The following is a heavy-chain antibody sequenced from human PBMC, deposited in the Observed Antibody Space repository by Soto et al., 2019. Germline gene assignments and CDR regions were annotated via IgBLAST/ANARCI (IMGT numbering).Heavy chain of an antibody. CDR1: GGFIRSNNW. CDR3: ARVFSGSYSDY. J-gene: IGHJ4*02. D-gene: IGHD1-26*01. Sequence: SESLCLTCAVCGGFIRSNNWWSWVRQPPGKGLEWIGEIFHSGSTNYNPSLKTRVTISVDKSKNQFSLKLSAVTAADTAVYYCARVFSGSYSDYWGQGTLVTVPQ. V-gene: IGHV4-4*02. CDR2: IFHSGST.